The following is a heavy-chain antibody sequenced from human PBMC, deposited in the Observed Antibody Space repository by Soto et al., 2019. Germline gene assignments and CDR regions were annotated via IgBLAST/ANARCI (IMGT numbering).Heavy chain of an antibody. Sequence: GGSLRLSCAASGFTFSNYSFNWVRQAPGKGLEWVSSVSSSGIYTYYADSVKGRFTISRDNAKNSLYLQMNSLRAEDTASYFCARGYCSSSNCYSFDYWGQGTLVTVSS. CDR2: VSSSGIYT. J-gene: IGHJ4*02. CDR1: GFTFSNYS. V-gene: IGHV3-21*01. D-gene: IGHD2-2*01. CDR3: ARGYCSSSNCYSFDY.